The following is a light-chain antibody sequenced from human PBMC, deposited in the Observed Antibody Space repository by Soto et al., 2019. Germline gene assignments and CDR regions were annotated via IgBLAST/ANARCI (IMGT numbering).Light chain of an antibody. CDR2: ANN. CDR1: RSNTGAGYD. Sequence: QSVLTQPPSVSGAPGQRVTISCTGSRSNTGAGYDVHWYQQLPRAAPKLLMYANNNRPSGVPVRFSASKSGTSASLAITGLQADDEADYYCQTYDSGLNVVVFGGGTKLTVL. CDR3: QTYDSGLNVVV. J-gene: IGLJ2*01. V-gene: IGLV1-40*01.